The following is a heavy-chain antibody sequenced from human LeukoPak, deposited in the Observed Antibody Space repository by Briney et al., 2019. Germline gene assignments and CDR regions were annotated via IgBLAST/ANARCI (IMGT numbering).Heavy chain of an antibody. D-gene: IGHD4-17*01. CDR2: IYHSGST. J-gene: IGHJ4*02. CDR1: GGSISSGDYY. V-gene: IGHV4-30-2*01. Sequence: SQTLSLTCTVSGGSISSGDYYWSWLRQPPGKGLEWIGYIYHSGSTYYNPSLKSRVTISVDRSKNQFSLKLSSVTAADTAVYYCARDGENGDLYYWGQGTLVTVSS. CDR3: ARDGENGDLYY.